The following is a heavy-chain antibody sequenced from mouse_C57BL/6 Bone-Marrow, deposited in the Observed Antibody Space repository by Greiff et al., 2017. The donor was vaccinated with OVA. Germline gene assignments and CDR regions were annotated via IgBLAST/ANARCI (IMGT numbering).Heavy chain of an antibody. CDR3: TSYGNFDY. V-gene: IGHV14-4*01. Sequence: VQLQQSGAELVRPGASVKLSCTASGFNIKDDYMHWVKQRPEQGLEWIGWIDTENGDTEYASKFQGKATIKAYTPSHTAYLQLSSLTSEDTAVYYCTSYGNFDYWGQGTTLTVSS. CDR2: IDTENGDT. D-gene: IGHD2-1*01. J-gene: IGHJ2*01. CDR1: GFNIKDDY.